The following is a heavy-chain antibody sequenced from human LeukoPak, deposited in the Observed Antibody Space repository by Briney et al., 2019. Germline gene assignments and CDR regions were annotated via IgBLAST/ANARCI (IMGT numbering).Heavy chain of an antibody. V-gene: IGHV4-59*01. D-gene: IGHD5-18*01. J-gene: IGHJ4*02. CDR3: ARAFSRYSSFDY. Sequence: SETLSLTCPVSGGSISSYYWSWIRQPPGKGLEWIGYIYYSGSTNYNPSLKSRVTISVDTSKNQFSLKLSSVTAADTAVYYCARAFSRYSSFDYWGQGTLVTVSS. CDR1: GGSISSYY. CDR2: IYYSGST.